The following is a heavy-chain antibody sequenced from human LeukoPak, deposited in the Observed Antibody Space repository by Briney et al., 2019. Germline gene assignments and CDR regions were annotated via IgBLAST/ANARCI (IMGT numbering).Heavy chain of an antibody. D-gene: IGHD4-11*01. V-gene: IGHV3-66*01. J-gene: IGHJ5*02. CDR2: IYSDGNT. CDR3: ARVDYNKWFDP. CDR1: GFTVRRNY. Sequence: GGSLRLSCVASGFTVRRNYMSWVRQAPGKGLEWVSIIYSDGNTYYADSVKGRFTISRDISKNTLYLQMNSLRAEDTAVYYCARVDYNKWFDPWGQGTLDTVSS.